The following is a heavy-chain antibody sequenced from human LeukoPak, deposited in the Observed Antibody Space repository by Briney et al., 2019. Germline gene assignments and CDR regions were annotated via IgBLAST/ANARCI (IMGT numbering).Heavy chain of an antibody. V-gene: IGHV4-39*01. CDR2: IYYSGST. CDR3: ARXNSYYYDSSGYSDAFDI. CDR1: GGSISSSSYY. D-gene: IGHD3-22*01. Sequence: PSETLSLTCTVSGGSISSSSYYWGWIRQPPGKGLEWIGSIYYSGSTYYNPSLKSRVTISVDTSKNQFSLKLSSVTAADTAVYYCARXNSYYYDSSGYSDAFDIWGQGTMVTVSS. J-gene: IGHJ3*02.